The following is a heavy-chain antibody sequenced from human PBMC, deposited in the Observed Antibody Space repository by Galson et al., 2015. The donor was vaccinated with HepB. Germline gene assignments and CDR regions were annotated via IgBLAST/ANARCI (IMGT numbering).Heavy chain of an antibody. Sequence: ETLSLTCTVSGGSVSSGSYYWSWIRQPPGKGLEWIGYIYYSGSTNYNPSLKSRVTISVDTSKNQFSLKLSSVTAADTAVYYCAREAGGVVYYFDYWGQGTLVTVSS. CDR3: AREAGGVVYYFDY. J-gene: IGHJ4*02. D-gene: IGHD2-8*02. CDR2: IYYSGST. V-gene: IGHV4-61*01. CDR1: GGSVSSGSYY.